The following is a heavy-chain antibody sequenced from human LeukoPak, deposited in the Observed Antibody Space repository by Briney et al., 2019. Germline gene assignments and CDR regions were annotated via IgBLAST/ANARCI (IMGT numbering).Heavy chain of an antibody. CDR2: ISYDGSNK. Sequence: PGGSLRLSCAASGFTFSSYAMHWVRQAPGKGLEWVAVISYDGSNKYYADSVKGRFTISRDNSKDTLYLQMNSLRAEDTAVYYCARDRELSTMIVVVINYYMDVWGKGTTVTVSS. CDR3: ARDRELSTMIVVVINYYMDV. V-gene: IGHV3-30*01. D-gene: IGHD3-22*01. CDR1: GFTFSSYA. J-gene: IGHJ6*03.